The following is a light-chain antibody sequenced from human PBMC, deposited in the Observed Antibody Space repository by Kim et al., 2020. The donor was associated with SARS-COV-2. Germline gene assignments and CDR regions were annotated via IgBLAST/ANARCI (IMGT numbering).Light chain of an antibody. CDR1: SLRSYY. CDR2: GKN. V-gene: IGLV3-19*01. CDR3: NSRDSNDNVV. Sequence: VAWGQTVTIKCQGESLRSYYATGYKQKPGQAPILVIYGKNNRPSGIPERFSGSSSGNTASLTITGTQAGDEADYYCNSRDSNDNVVFGGGTQLTVL. J-gene: IGLJ2*01.